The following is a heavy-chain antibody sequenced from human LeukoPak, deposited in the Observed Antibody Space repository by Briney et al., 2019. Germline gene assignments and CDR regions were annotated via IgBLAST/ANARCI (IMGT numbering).Heavy chain of an antibody. CDR2: IYYSGST. Sequence: SETLSLTCTVSGGSISSSSYYWGWIRQPPGKGLEWIGSIYYSGSTYYNPSLKSRVTISVDTSKSQFSLKLSSVTAADTAVYYCARHSQNYYYYYYMDVWGKGTTVTVSS. CDR1: GGSISSSSYY. CDR3: ARHSQNYYYYYYMDV. J-gene: IGHJ6*03. V-gene: IGHV4-39*01.